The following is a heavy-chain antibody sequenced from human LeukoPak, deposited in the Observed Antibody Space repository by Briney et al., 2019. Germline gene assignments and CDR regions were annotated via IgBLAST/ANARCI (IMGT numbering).Heavy chain of an antibody. CDR2: IWYDGSNK. D-gene: IGHD3-22*01. CDR1: GFTFSSYG. CDR3: ARDLGDSSGYYPDY. J-gene: IGHJ4*02. Sequence: GRSLRLSCAASGFTFSSYGMHWVRQAPGKGLEWVAVIWYDGSNKYYADSVKGRFTISRDNSKNTLYLQMNSLRAEDTAVYYRARDLGDSSGYYPDYWGQGTLVTVSS. V-gene: IGHV3-33*01.